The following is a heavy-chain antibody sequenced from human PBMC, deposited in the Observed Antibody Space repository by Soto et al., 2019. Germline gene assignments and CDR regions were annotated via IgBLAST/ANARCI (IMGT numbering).Heavy chain of an antibody. Sequence: QVQLVESGGGLVKPGGSLRLSCAASGFTFSDYYMSWIRQAPGKGLEWVSYISSSSSYTNYADSVKGRFTISRDNAKNSPYLQMNSLRAEDTAVYYCAGGRSWNPLFDYWGQGTLVTVSS. CDR2: ISSSSSYT. V-gene: IGHV3-11*06. D-gene: IGHD1-1*01. J-gene: IGHJ4*02. CDR3: AGGRSWNPLFDY. CDR1: GFTFSDYY.